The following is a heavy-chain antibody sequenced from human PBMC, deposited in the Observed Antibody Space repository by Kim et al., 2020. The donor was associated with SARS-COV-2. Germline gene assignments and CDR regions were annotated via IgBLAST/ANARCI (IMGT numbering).Heavy chain of an antibody. V-gene: IGHV4-59*08. J-gene: IGHJ4*02. Sequence: KSRVTISVDTSKNQCSLKLSSVTAADTAVYYCARHGREWLVPPNHYYFDYWGQGTLVTVSS. CDR3: ARHGREWLVPPNHYYFDY. D-gene: IGHD6-19*01.